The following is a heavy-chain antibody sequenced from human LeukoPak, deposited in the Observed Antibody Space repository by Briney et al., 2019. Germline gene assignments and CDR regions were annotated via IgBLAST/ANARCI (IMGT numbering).Heavy chain of an antibody. V-gene: IGHV4-34*01. CDR2: INHSGST. J-gene: IGHJ5*02. Sequence: SETLSLTCAVYGGSFSGYYWSWIRQPPGKGLEWIGEINHSGSTNYNPSLKSRVTISVDTSKNQFSLKLSSVTAADTAVYYCAREGYGSGSYYNSWFDPWGQGTLVTVSS. CDR3: AREGYGSGSYYNSWFDP. CDR1: GGSFSGYY. D-gene: IGHD3-10*01.